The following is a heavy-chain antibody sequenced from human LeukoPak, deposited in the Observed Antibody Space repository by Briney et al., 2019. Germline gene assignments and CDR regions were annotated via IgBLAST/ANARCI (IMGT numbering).Heavy chain of an antibody. J-gene: IGHJ4*02. CDR2: IIPILGIA. V-gene: IGHV1-69*04. Sequence: ASVKVSCKASGGTFSSYAISWVRQAPGQGLEWMGRIIPILGIANYAQKFQGRVTITADKSTSTAYMELSSLRSEDTAVYYCARIQKTYCYGSSGYYGLGDYWGQGTLVTVSS. D-gene: IGHD3-22*01. CDR3: ARIQKTYCYGSSGYYGLGDY. CDR1: GGTFSSYA.